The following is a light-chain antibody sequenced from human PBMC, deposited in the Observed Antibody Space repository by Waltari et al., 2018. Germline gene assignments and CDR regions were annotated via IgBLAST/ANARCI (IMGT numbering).Light chain of an antibody. Sequence: DVVMTQSPLSLPVTLGQAASISCSSSRSLVYRDGNSYLNWFHQRPGQSPRRLIYKVSNRDSGVPDRFSGSGSGTNFTLKISRVEAEDVGVYYCMQGTYWRTFGQGTKVEIK. V-gene: IGKV2-30*01. CDR3: MQGTYWRT. CDR1: RSLVYRDGNSY. CDR2: KVS. J-gene: IGKJ1*01.